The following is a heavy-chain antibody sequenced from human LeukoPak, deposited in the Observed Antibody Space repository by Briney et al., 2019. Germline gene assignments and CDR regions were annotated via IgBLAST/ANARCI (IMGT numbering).Heavy chain of an antibody. CDR3: AKGTPVDTAIGH. D-gene: IGHD5-18*01. J-gene: IGHJ4*02. CDR1: GFTFSSYG. CDR2: IRYDGSNK. Sequence: GGSLRLSCAASGFTFSSYGMHWVRQAPGKGLEWVAFIRYDGSNKYYADSVKGRFTISRDNSKNTLYLQMNSLRAEDTAVYYCAKGTPVDTAIGHWGQGTLVTVSS. V-gene: IGHV3-30*02.